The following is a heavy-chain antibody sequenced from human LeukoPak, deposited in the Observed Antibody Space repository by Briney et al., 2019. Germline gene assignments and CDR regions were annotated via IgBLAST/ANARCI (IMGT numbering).Heavy chain of an antibody. V-gene: IGHV1-2*02. Sequence: ASVKVSCKASGHTFTGYYIHWVRQAPGQGLEWMGWINPNSGDTNYAQKFQGRVTMTRDTSINTAYMELSRQTSDDTAIYYCARDPAAVPYFDYWGQGTLVTVSS. CDR1: GHTFTGYY. D-gene: IGHD6-13*01. CDR2: INPNSGDT. J-gene: IGHJ4*02. CDR3: ARDPAAVPYFDY.